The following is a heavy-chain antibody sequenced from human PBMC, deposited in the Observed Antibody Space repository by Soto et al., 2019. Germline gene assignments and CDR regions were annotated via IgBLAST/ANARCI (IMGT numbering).Heavy chain of an antibody. V-gene: IGHV4-59*01. CDR3: ARESGYSYGSDYGMDV. CDR2: IYYSGST. D-gene: IGHD5-18*01. Sequence: PSETLSLTGTVSGGSISGYYWSWIRQPPGKGLEWIGYIYYSGSTNYNPSLKSRVTISVDTSKNQFSLKLSSVTAADTAVYYCARESGYSYGSDYGMDVWGQGTTVTVSS. CDR1: GGSISGYY. J-gene: IGHJ6*02.